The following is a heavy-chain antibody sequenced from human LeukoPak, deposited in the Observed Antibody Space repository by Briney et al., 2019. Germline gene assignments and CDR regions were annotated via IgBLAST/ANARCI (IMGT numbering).Heavy chain of an antibody. CDR1: GFTFSIYG. CDR2: IWFDASND. D-gene: IGHD3-22*01. J-gene: IGHJ4*02. V-gene: IGHV3-33*06. Sequence: AGSLRLSCAASGFTFSIYGMHWVRPAPGKGLAGVAVIWFDASNDYHADSVKGRFTISRDNPKNTLYLQMNNLRAGDTAVYFCAKRGVVIRVILVGLHKEAYYFDSWGQGALVTVSS. CDR3: AKRGVVIRVILVGLHKEAYYFDS.